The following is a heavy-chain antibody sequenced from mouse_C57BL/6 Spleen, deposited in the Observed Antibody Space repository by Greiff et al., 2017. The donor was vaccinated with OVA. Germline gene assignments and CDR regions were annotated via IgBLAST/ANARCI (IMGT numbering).Heavy chain of an antibody. CDR2: IDPNSGGT. CDR1: GYTFTSYW. J-gene: IGHJ3*01. V-gene: IGHV1-72*01. Sequence: QVHVKQPGAELVKPGASVKLSCKASGYTFTSYWMHWVKQRPGRGLEWIGRIDPNSGGTKYNEKFKGKATLTVDKPSSTAYMQLSSLTSEDSAVYDCARGHYGSSFAWFAYWGQGTLVTVSA. D-gene: IGHD1-1*01. CDR3: ARGHYGSSFAWFAY.